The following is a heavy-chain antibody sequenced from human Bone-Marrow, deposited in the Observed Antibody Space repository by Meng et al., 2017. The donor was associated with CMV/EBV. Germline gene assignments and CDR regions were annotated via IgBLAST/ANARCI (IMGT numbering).Heavy chain of an antibody. CDR1: GFTFSSYW. V-gene: IGHV3-74*01. J-gene: IGHJ6*02. D-gene: IGHD2-2*01. Sequence: GGSLRLSCVASGFTFSSYWMHWVRQAPGKGLVWVSRINSDGSSTSYADSVKGRFTISRDNAKNTLYLQMNSLRAEDTAVYYCARRYCSSSICPRGSYGMDVWGQGTTVTVSS. CDR2: INSDGSST. CDR3: ARRYCSSSICPRGSYGMDV.